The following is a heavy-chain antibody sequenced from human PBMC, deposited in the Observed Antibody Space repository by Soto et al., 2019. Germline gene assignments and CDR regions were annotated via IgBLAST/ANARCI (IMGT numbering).Heavy chain of an antibody. D-gene: IGHD2-21*01. Sequence: QVQLVQSGAEVKKPGASVKVSCKASGYTFTSYAMHRVRQAPGQRLEWMGWINAGNGNTKYSQKFQGRVTITRDTSASTAYMELSSLRSEDTAVYYCARVPGYSIGDLWGRGTLVTVSS. V-gene: IGHV1-3*01. CDR2: INAGNGNT. J-gene: IGHJ2*01. CDR1: GYTFTSYA. CDR3: ARVPGYSIGDL.